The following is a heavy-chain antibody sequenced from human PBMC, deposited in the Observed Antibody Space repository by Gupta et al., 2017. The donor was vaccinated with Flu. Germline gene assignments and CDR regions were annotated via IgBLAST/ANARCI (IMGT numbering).Heavy chain of an antibody. CDR2: ISFDGSTK. D-gene: IGHD3-10*01. V-gene: IGHV3-30*18. Sequence: MLWVRRTPGKGLEWVAVISFDGSTKYYADRVKGRVTISRDNSKNTLWLQMNSLRAEETAVYYCAKDRNTDYDAGSYDFGYGGQGTLVTVYS. CDR3: AKDRNTDYDAGSYDFGY. J-gene: IGHJ4*02.